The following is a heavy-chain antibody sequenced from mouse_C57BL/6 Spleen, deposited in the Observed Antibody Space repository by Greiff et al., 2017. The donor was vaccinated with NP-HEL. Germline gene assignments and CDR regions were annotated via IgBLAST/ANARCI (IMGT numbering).Heavy chain of an antibody. CDR3: ARNSYYSNFNYYAMDY. V-gene: IGHV5-17*01. CDR2: ISSGSSTI. Sequence: VQLKESGGGLVKPGGSLKLSCAASGFTFSDYGMHWVRQAPEKGLEWVAYISSGSSTIYYADTVKGRFTISRDNAKNTLFLQMTSLRSEDTAMYYCARNSYYSNFNYYAMDYWGQGTSVTVSS. D-gene: IGHD2-5*01. J-gene: IGHJ4*01. CDR1: GFTFSDYG.